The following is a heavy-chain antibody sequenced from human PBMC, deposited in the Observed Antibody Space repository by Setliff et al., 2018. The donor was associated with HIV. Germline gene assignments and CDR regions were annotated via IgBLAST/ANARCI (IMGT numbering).Heavy chain of an antibody. CDR1: GASISSQY. V-gene: IGHV4-4*07. D-gene: IGHD2-21*02. J-gene: IGHJ4*02. Sequence: SETLSLTCIVSGASISSQYWSWIRQPAGKGLEWIGRVYSSGNTNYNPSFTSRVTMSVDTSKNQFSLNLNSVTAADTAVFYCVRGVPLLPPHNWGQGTLVTV. CDR3: VRGVPLLPPHN. CDR2: VYSSGNT.